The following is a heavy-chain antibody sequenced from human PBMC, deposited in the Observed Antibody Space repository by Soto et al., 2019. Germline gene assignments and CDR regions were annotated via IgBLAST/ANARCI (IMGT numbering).Heavy chain of an antibody. V-gene: IGHV3-30*18. D-gene: IGHD1-1*01. Sequence: PGGSLRLSCAASGFTFSSYGMHWVRQAPGKGLEWVAVISYDGSNKYYADSVKGRFTFSRDNSKNTLYLQMNRLRAEDTAVYYCAKSGGRYNWNPMWFDPWGQGTLVTVSS. CDR3: AKSGGRYNWNPMWFDP. J-gene: IGHJ5*02. CDR2: ISYDGSNK. CDR1: GFTFSSYG.